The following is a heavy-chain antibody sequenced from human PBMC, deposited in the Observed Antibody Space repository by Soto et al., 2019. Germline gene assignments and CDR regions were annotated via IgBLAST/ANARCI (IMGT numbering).Heavy chain of an antibody. CDR1: GASMSSGGHS. CDR2: IYATGKT. D-gene: IGHD3-10*01. J-gene: IGHJ6*02. Sequence: QVQLQESGSGLVKPSQTLSVTCGVSGASMSSGGHSWSWIRQSPGEGLEWIGCIYATGKTYYTPSLTSRVTLSVDTSKNQFSLNVTSLTAADTAVYYCARAPPGPSPRWDVWGQGTTVTVSS. V-gene: IGHV4-30-2*06. CDR3: ARAPPGPSPRWDV.